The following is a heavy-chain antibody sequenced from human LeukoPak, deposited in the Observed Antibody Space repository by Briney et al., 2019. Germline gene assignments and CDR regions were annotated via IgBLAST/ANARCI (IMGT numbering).Heavy chain of an antibody. D-gene: IGHD2-2*01. CDR1: GFTLSTYS. CDR2: ISYDGSNK. V-gene: IGHV3-30-3*01. Sequence: GGSLRPSCAASGFTLSTYSMHWVRQAPGKGLEWVAVISYDGSNKYYADSVKGRFTISRDNSKNTLYLQMNSLRAEDTAVYYCARDGIPAAGPYYFDYWGQGTLVTVSS. CDR3: ARDGIPAAGPYYFDY. J-gene: IGHJ4*02.